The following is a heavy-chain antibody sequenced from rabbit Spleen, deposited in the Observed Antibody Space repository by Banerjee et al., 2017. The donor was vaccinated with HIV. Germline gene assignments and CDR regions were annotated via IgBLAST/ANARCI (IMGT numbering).Heavy chain of an antibody. D-gene: IGHD1-1*01. CDR2: TAGGRSAFT. CDR3: ARDTATSFSTYGMAL. J-gene: IGHJ6*01. CDR1: GFSFSSSNY. V-gene: IGHV1S40*01. Sequence: QSLEESGGDLVKPGGTLTLTCTASGFSFSSSNYMCWVRQAPGKGLEWIACTAGGRSAFTYYASWAKGRFTISKASSTTVTLQMTSLTAADTATYFCARDTATSFSTYGMALWGPGTLVTVS.